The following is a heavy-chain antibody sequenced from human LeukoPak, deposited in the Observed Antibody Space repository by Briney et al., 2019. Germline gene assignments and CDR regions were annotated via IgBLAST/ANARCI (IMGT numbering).Heavy chain of an antibody. Sequence: GRSLRLSCSASGLGILTYAVHWVRHAPGRGLEWMGVISYDGSIKYYADAVKGRFTISRDNSRNAVYLQLNLLRMEDTAVYHCGRPRGIYGKDIACFLDSLRDVWGRGTTVTVSS. CDR2: ISYDGSIK. V-gene: IGHV3-30*01. CDR1: GLGILTYA. CDR3: GRPRGIYGKDIACFLDSLRDV. D-gene: IGHD5-12*01. J-gene: IGHJ6*04.